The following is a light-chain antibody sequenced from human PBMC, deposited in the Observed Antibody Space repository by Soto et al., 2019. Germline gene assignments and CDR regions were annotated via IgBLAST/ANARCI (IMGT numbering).Light chain of an antibody. CDR2: SSD. V-gene: IGLV1-44*01. CDR1: SSNIGGNS. CDR3: AAWDDTLNGPI. J-gene: IGLJ2*01. Sequence: QSVLTQPPSASGTPGQGVVISCSGSSSNIGGNSVNWYQQFPGAAPKRLIYSSDQRPSGVPDRFSGSKSGTSASLAISGVPSEDEADYYCAAWDDTLNGPIFGGGTKVTVL.